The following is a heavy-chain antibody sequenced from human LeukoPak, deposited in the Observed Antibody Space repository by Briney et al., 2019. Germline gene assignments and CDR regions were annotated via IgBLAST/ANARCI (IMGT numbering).Heavy chain of an antibody. V-gene: IGHV1-18*01. Sequence: ASVKVSCKASGYTFTSYGISWVRQAPGQGLEWMGWISAYNGNTNYAQKLQGRVTMTTDTSTSTAYMELRSLRSDDTAVYYCARAVCSSTSCYTNKGTDYCYYGMDVWGQGTTVTVSS. CDR1: GYTFTSYG. J-gene: IGHJ6*02. CDR3: ARAVCSSTSCYTNKGTDYCYYGMDV. D-gene: IGHD2-2*02. CDR2: ISAYNGNT.